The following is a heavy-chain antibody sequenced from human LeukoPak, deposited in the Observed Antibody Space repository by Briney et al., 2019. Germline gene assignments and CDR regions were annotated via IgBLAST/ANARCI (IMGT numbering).Heavy chain of an antibody. J-gene: IGHJ4*02. V-gene: IGHV1-69*04. CDR1: AGSFSSYA. CDR2: IIPMYDSK. CDR3: VRDYDTSGPQKNYFDF. D-gene: IGHD3-22*01. Sequence: ASVKVSCKSPAGSFSSYAVSWVRQAPGRGLEWMGRIIPMYDSKDYTERFRGRLTLTADRSTGTAFMELSSLRPDDTATYYCVRDYDTSGPQKNYFDFWGQGTLITVSS.